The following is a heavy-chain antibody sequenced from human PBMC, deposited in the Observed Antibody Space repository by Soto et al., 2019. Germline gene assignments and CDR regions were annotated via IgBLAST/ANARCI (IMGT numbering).Heavy chain of an antibody. CDR2: IRQDGSEK. D-gene: IGHD2-2*01. V-gene: IGHV3-7*04. CDR3: AREIVVARGASYFDY. J-gene: IGHJ4*02. CDR1: GFTFSSNW. Sequence: PGGSLRLSCVGSGFTFSSNWMTWVRQAPGKGLEWVGNIRQDGSEKNYVDSVKGRFTISRDNAKNSLYLQMNSLRAGDTAVYYCAREIVVARGASYFDYWGPGTLVTVSS.